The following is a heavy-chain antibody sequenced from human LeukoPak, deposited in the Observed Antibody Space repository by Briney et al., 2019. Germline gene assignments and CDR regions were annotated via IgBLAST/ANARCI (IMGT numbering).Heavy chain of an antibody. CDR1: GFTFSSYS. CDR3: ARVGIAVAGWVAVAGYFDY. J-gene: IGHJ4*02. D-gene: IGHD6-13*01. V-gene: IGHV3-21*01. CDR2: ISSSSYI. Sequence: PGGSLRLSCAASGFTFSSYSMNWVRQAPGKGLEWVSSISSSSYIYYADSVKGRFTISRDNAKNSLYLQMNSLRAEDTAVYYCARVGIAVAGWVAVAGYFDYWGQGTLVTVSS.